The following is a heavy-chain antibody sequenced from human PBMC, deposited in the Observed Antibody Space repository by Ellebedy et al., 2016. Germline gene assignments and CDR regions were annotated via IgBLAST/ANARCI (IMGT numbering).Heavy chain of an antibody. CDR2: VSPADSVT. CDR3: VRSGSSGWLDAFDL. J-gene: IGHJ3*01. V-gene: IGHV5-51*01. D-gene: IGHD6-19*01. CDR1: GYSFTSFW. Sequence: GESLKISCKGSGYSFTSFWIGWVRQMPGKGLEWMGLVSPADSVTRYSPSFQGHVTISVDKSINTAYLRWNSLKASDTAFYYCVRSGSSGWLDAFDLWGHGTVVTVSS.